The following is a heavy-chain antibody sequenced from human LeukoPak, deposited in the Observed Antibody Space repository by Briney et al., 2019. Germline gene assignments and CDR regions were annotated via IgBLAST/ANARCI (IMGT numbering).Heavy chain of an antibody. V-gene: IGHV3-11*01. J-gene: IGHJ6*02. Sequence: GGSLSLSCAAPGFTFRDYNRNWVRQAQGKGREGVSYITDSGSTIHYADSVNGRFTISRDNAKNSLYLQMNSLRAEDSAVYYCARSIGLTGGGVDVWGRGTTVTVSS. CDR1: GFTFRDYN. CDR2: ITDSGSTI. D-gene: IGHD3-9*01. CDR3: ARSIGLTGGGVDV.